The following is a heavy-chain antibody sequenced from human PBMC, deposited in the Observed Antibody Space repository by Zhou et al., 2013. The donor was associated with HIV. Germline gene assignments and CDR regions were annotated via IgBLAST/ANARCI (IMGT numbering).Heavy chain of an antibody. CDR3: ARTSGEFYFYYMSV. D-gene: IGHD3-16*01. CDR2: INPFGGST. Sequence: QVQLVQSGAEVQKPGASVKVSCKASGYTFTSYYLHWVRQAPGQGLEWMGIINPFGGSTSYAQKFQGRVTMTRDTSTSTVYMELSGLRSEDTAVYYCARTSGEFYFYYMSVWGTGTTVTVSS. J-gene: IGHJ6*03. V-gene: IGHV1-46*01. CDR1: GYTFTSYY.